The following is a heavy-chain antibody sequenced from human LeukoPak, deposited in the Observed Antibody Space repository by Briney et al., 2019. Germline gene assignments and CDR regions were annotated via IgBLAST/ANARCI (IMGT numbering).Heavy chain of an antibody. CDR3: ARQGGGTAWYFDL. D-gene: IGHD2-15*01. V-gene: IGHV4-39*01. CDR1: GGSISSSSYY. J-gene: IGHJ2*01. Sequence: PSESLSLTCTVSGGSISSSSYYWGWIRQPPGKGLEWIGSIYYSGSTYYNPSLKSRVTISVDTSKNQFSLKLSSVTAADTAVYYCARQGGGTAWYFDLWGRATLVTVSS. CDR2: IYYSGST.